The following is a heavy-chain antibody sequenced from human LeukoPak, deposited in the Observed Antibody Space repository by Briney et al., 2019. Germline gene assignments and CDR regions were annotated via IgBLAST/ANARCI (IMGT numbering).Heavy chain of an antibody. CDR3: AKGFRPDIGFDY. V-gene: IGHV3-43D*03. CDR1: GFTFDDYA. D-gene: IGHD3-10*01. CDR2: ISWDGGST. Sequence: PGGSLRLSCAASGFTFDDYAMHWVRQAPGKGLECVSLISWDGGSTYYADSVKGRFTISRDNSKNSLYLQMNSLRAEDTALYYCAKGFRPDIGFDYWGQGTLVTVSS. J-gene: IGHJ4*02.